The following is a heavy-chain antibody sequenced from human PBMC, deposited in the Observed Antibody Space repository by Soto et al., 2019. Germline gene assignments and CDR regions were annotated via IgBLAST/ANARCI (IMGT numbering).Heavy chain of an antibody. CDR2: IDPSGART. CDR3: ATTIIYGDPGDY. D-gene: IGHD4-17*01. CDR1: GYTFISYY. V-gene: IGHV1-46*01. Sequence: QVQVQQSGAEVKEPGASVRISCKASGYTFISYYMHWVRQAPGQGLEWMGIIDPSGARTTYAQRFRGRVTMTWDTSRSTVDMDMTSLRPDDTAVYFCATTIIYGDPGDYGCQGTVVSVSS. J-gene: IGHJ4*02.